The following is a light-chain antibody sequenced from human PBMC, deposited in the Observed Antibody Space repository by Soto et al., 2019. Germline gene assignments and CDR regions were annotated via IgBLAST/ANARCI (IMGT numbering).Light chain of an antibody. CDR2: DAD. J-gene: IGKJ4*01. CDR1: QDINNY. V-gene: IGKV1-33*01. CDR3: QQYDDLHALT. Sequence: DIQMTQSPSSLSASVGDRVTITCQASQDINNYLNWYQQKPGRAPKLLIFDADNLDAGAPSRFSGSGSGTDFTFTISSLQPEDIATYYCQQYDDLHALTFGGGTKVEIK.